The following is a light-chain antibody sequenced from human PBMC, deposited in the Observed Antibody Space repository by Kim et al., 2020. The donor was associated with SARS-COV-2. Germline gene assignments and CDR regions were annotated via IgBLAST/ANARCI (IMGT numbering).Light chain of an antibody. CDR2: GES. V-gene: IGKV3-20*01. J-gene: IGKJ2*01. Sequence: EIVLTQSPGTLSLSPGERATLSCRASQSVSSSYLAWYQHKPGQAPRLLIYGESNRATGVPDRFSGSGSGTDFTLTISRLEPEDFVVYYCQQYGSSPYTFGQGTKLEI. CDR1: QSVSSSY. CDR3: QQYGSSPYT.